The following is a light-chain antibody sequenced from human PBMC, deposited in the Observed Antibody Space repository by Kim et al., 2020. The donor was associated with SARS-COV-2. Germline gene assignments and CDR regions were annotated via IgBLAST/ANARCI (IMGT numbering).Light chain of an antibody. CDR2: DTS. CDR3: QQRSRWPRT. CDR1: QSIYST. V-gene: IGKV3-11*01. Sequence: EVLLTQSPATLSLSPGERATLSCRASQSIYSTLAWYQQKPGQAPRLLIYDTSNRATGIPARFSGSGSGTDFTLTISSLEPEDFAVYYCQQRSRWPRTFGQGTKLEI. J-gene: IGKJ2*01.